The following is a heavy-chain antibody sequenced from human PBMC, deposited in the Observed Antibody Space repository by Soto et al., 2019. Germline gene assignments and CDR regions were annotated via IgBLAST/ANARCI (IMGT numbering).Heavy chain of an antibody. CDR1: GGSISRGSYY. Sequence: QVQLQESGPGLVMPSQTLSLTCTVCGGSISRGSYYWSWVRQHPGKGLEWIGYIYYSECTDYNPSLKSRVTISVDTSQNQFSLKLTSVTAADTAVYYCARSVFPWGQGTLVTVSS. V-gene: IGHV4-31*03. J-gene: IGHJ5*02. CDR2: IYYSECT. CDR3: ARSVFP.